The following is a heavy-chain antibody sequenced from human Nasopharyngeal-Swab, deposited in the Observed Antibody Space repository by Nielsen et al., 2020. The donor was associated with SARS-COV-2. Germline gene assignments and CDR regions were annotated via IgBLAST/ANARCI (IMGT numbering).Heavy chain of an antibody. V-gene: IGHV4-39*07. J-gene: IGHJ5*02. D-gene: IGHD2-8*01. Sequence: WIRQPPGKGLEWIGNIFSGGNTYYNPSLDSRVTISLDTSKNQFSLKLSSVTAADTAVYYCARVVMVYAIYWFDPWGQGTLVTVSS. CDR3: ARVVMVYAIYWFDP. CDR2: IFSGGNT.